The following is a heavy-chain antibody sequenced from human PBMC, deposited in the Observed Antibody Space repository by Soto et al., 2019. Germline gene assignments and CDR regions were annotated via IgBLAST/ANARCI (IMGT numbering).Heavy chain of an antibody. D-gene: IGHD2-8*01. J-gene: IGHJ5*02. V-gene: IGHV1-69*01. CDR1: GGTFRSYA. CDR3: ARDVCCCTNRVCLSDDP. Sequence: ASVQVSCKASGGTFRSYAISWVRQAPGQGLEWMGGIIPIFGTANYAQKFQGRVTITADESTSTAYMELSSLRSEDTAVYYCARDVCCCTNRVCLSDDPWGHVTLVTVSS. CDR2: IIPIFGTA.